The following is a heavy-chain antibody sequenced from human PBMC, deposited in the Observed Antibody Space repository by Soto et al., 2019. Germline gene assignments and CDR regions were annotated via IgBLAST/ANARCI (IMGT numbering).Heavy chain of an antibody. CDR1: GGSVSSGSHY. Sequence: PSETLSLTCTVSGGSVSSGSHYWSWIRQPPGKGLDLICQIYDSGGTNYIPSLKGRVTISVDASKTRFSLEWSSVTAADTAVYYCARDFCGGDGSDDYYYYAMDVWGQGTTVTVSS. CDR3: ARDFCGGDGSDDYYYYAMDV. CDR2: IYDSGGT. V-gene: IGHV4-61*01. D-gene: IGHD2-21*02. J-gene: IGHJ6*02.